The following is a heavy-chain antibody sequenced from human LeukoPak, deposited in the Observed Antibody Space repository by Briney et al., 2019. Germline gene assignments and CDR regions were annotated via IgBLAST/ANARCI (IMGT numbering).Heavy chain of an antibody. Sequence: PGGSLRLPCAASGFTFSSYWMTWVRQAPGKGLEWVANIKEDGREKYYVDSVKGRFTISRDNAESSLYLQMNSLRAEDTALYYCATFSNYDPPFDYWGQGTLVTVSS. CDR3: ATFSNYDPPFDY. D-gene: IGHD4-11*01. CDR2: IKEDGREK. J-gene: IGHJ4*02. V-gene: IGHV3-7*01. CDR1: GFTFSSYW.